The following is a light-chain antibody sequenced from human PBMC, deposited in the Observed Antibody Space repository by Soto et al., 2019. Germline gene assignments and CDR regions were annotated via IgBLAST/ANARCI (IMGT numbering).Light chain of an antibody. CDR2: EAS. J-gene: IGKJ5*01. Sequence: EVVVTQSPATLSVSPGERDTISCRASQSVSSNLAWYQQKPGQAPRLLIYEASTRATGISARFSGSGSGTEFTLTISSLQSEDFAVYYCHQYNNWPKTFGQGTRLEI. CDR1: QSVSSN. V-gene: IGKV3-15*01. CDR3: HQYNNWPKT.